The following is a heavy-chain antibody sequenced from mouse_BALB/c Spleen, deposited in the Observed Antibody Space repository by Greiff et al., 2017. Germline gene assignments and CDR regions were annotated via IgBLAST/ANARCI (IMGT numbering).Heavy chain of an antibody. V-gene: IGHV1-7*01. J-gene: IGHJ1*01. CDR3: ARCPYGSSPYWYFDV. CDR1: GYTFTSYW. CDR2: INPSTGYT. D-gene: IGHD1-1*01. Sequence: LVESGAELAKPGASVKMSCKASGYTFTSYWMHWVKQRPGQGLEWIGYINPSTGYTEYNQKFKDKATLTADKSSSTAYMQLSSLTSEDSAVYYCARCPYGSSPYWYFDVWGAGTTVTVSS.